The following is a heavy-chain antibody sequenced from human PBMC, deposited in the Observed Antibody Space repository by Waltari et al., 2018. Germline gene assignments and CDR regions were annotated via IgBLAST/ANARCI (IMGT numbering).Heavy chain of an antibody. CDR1: GGSISSYY. Sequence: QVQLQESGPGLVKPSETLSLTCTVSGGSISSYYWSWIRQPARKGLEWIGRIYTSGSTNYNPSLKSRVTMSVDTSKNQFSLKLSSVTAADTAVYYCARDLGWNSPGAFDIWGQGTMVTVSS. D-gene: IGHD1-7*01. CDR3: ARDLGWNSPGAFDI. V-gene: IGHV4-4*07. CDR2: IYTSGST. J-gene: IGHJ3*02.